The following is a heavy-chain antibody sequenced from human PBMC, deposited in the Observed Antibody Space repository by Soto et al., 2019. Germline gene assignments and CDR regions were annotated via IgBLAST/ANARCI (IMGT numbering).Heavy chain of an antibody. CDR1: GYTFTSYG. V-gene: IGHV1-18*01. CDR2: ISAYNGNT. J-gene: IGHJ6*02. D-gene: IGHD6-13*01. CDR3: ARVLGIAAADGFYYYYYGMDV. Sequence: ASVKVSCKASGYTFTSYGISWVRQAPGQGLEWMGWISAYNGNTNYAQKLQGRVTMTTDTSTSTAYMELRSLRSDDTAVYYCARVLGIAAADGFYYYYYGMDVWGQGTTVTVSS.